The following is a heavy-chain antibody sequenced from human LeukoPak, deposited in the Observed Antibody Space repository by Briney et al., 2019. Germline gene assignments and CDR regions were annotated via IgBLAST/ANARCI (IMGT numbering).Heavy chain of an antibody. D-gene: IGHD6-19*01. CDR3: AKPRSGWYDY. CDR1: GFTFSSYE. Sequence: GGSLRLSCAASGFTFSSYEMNWVRQAPGKGLEWVSAISGSGGSTYYADSVKGRFTISRDNSKNTLYLQMNSLRAEDTAVYYCAKPRSGWYDYWGQGTLVTVSS. CDR2: ISGSGGST. V-gene: IGHV3-23*01. J-gene: IGHJ4*02.